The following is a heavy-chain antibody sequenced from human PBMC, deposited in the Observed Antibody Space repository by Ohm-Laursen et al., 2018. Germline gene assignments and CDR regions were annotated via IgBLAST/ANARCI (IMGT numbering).Heavy chain of an antibody. J-gene: IGHJ3*02. Sequence: SVKVSCKASGYTFTNYYIHWVRQAPGQGLEWMGIINPSGGSTSYAQRFQGRVTMTRNTSISTAYMELSSLRSEDTAVYYCASSSDGFDIWGQGTMVTVSS. CDR1: GYTFTNYY. CDR3: ASSSDGFDI. V-gene: IGHV1-46*01. CDR2: INPSGGST.